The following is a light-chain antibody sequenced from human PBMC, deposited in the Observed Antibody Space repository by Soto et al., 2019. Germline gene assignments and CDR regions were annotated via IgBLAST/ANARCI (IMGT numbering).Light chain of an antibody. CDR3: QQYNNRGT. CDR2: GAS. J-gene: IGKJ1*01. V-gene: IGKV3-15*01. Sequence: EIVMTQSPATLSVSPGERATLSCRASQSVSSNLAWYQQKPGQAPRHLIYGASTRATGIPARFSGSGSGTEFTLTISSLQSEDFAVYYCQQYNNRGTFGQGTKVEIK. CDR1: QSVSSN.